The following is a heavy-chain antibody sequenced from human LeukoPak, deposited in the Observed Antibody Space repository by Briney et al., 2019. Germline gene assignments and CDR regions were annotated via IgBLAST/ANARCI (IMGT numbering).Heavy chain of an antibody. CDR2: IYNSGST. Sequence: SETLSLTCAVSGDSISSGDYSWSWIRQPPGKGLEWIGYIYNSGSTKYNPSLKSRVTISVDTSKNQFSLKLTSVTAADTAVYYCARELHSGSYYFDYWGQGTLVTVSS. CDR3: ARELHSGSYYFDY. J-gene: IGHJ4*02. CDR1: GDSISSGDYS. V-gene: IGHV4-30-4*07. D-gene: IGHD1-26*01.